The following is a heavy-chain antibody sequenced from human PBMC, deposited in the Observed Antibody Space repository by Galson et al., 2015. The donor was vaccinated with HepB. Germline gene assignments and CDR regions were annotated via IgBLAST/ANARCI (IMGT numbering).Heavy chain of an antibody. D-gene: IGHD2-15*01. CDR2: ISAYNGNT. CDR3: ARDRDLGYCSGGSCGGFVDY. J-gene: IGHJ4*02. V-gene: IGHV1-18*01. Sequence: SVKASCKASGYTFTSYGISWVRQAPGQGLEWMGWISAYNGNTNYAQKLQGRVTMTTDTSTSTAYRELRSLRSDDTAVYYCARDRDLGYCSGGSCGGFVDYWGQGTLVTVST. CDR1: GYTFTSYG.